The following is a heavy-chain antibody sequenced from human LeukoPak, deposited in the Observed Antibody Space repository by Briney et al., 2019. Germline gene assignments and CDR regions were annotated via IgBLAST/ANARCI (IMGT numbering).Heavy chain of an antibody. CDR1: GFTFSSYW. J-gene: IGHJ4*02. D-gene: IGHD1-1*01. CDR2: IKQDGSEK. V-gene: IGHV3-7*01. CDR3: ARSKSWNDFYFDY. Sequence: GGSLRLSCAASGFTFSSYWMSWVRQAPGKGLEWVANIKQDGSEKYYVDSVKGRFTISRDNAKNSLYLQMNSLRAEDTAVYYCARSKSWNDFYFDYWGQGTLVTVSS.